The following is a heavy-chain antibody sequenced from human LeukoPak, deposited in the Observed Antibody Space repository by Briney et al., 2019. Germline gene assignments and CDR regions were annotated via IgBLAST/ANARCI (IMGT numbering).Heavy chain of an antibody. CDR1: GFTFSSYG. J-gene: IGHJ4*02. V-gene: IGHV3-30*18. CDR3: AKEDYDSSGYYYYRFDY. Sequence: GGSLRLSCAASGFTFSSYGMHWVRQAPGKGLEWVAVISYDGSNKYYADSVKGRFTISRDNSKNTLYLQMNSLRAEDTAVYYCAKEDYDSSGYYYYRFDYWGREPWSPSPQ. CDR2: ISYDGSNK. D-gene: IGHD3-22*01.